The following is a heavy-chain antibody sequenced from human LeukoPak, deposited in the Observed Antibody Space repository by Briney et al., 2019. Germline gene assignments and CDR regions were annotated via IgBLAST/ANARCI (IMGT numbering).Heavy chain of an antibody. CDR3: ARDHSSSCQLLDY. J-gene: IGHJ4*02. CDR2: INPRGTAT. V-gene: IGHV1-46*01. Sequence: ASVKVSCKASGYSFTSHYMHWVRQAPGQGLEWMGLINPRGTATRYAESFQGRLTLTRDLSTSTDHMELSSLRSDDTAVYYCARDHSSSCQLLDYWGQGTLVTISS. D-gene: IGHD6-13*01. CDR1: GYSFTSHY.